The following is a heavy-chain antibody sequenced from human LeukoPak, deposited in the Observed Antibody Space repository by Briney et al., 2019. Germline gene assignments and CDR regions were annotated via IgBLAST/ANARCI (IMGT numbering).Heavy chain of an antibody. D-gene: IGHD3-3*01. CDR2: IYWNDDK. CDR3: AHSFTAIFGVVPPFDP. V-gene: IGHV2-5*01. J-gene: IGHJ5*02. Sequence: ESGPTLVHPTPTLTLTCTFSGFSLRTSAVGVGWIRQPPGKALEWLALIYWNDDKRYSPSLKSRLTITKDTSKNQVVLTMTNMDPVDTATYYCAHSFTAIFGVVPPFDPWGQGTLVTVSS. CDR1: GFSLRTSAVG.